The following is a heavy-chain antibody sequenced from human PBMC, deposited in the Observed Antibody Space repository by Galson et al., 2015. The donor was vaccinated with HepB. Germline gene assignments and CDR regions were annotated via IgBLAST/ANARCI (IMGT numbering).Heavy chain of an antibody. CDR3: ARYMVRGVIISDWFDP. V-gene: IGHV1-18*01. CDR2: ISTYNGNT. CDR1: GYTFTSYG. J-gene: IGHJ5*02. Sequence: SVKVSCKASGYTFTSYGISWVRQAPGQGLEWMGWISTYNGNTNYAQKLQGRVTTTTDTPTSTAYMELRSLRSDDTAVYYCARYMVRGVIISDWFDPWGQGTLVTVSS. D-gene: IGHD3-10*01.